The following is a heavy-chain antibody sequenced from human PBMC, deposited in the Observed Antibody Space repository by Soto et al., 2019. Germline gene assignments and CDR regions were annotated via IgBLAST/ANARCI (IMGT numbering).Heavy chain of an antibody. D-gene: IGHD5-12*01. CDR1: GGSISSYY. J-gene: IGHJ4*02. V-gene: IGHV4-59*08. CDR2: IYYSGST. Sequence: QVQLQEWGPGLVKPSETLSLTCTVSGGSISSYYWIWIRQPPGKGLEWIGYIYYSGSTNYNPSLKSRVTISVDTSKNQFSLKLSSVTAADTAVYYCARGNLVATIGGYFDYWGQGTLVTVSS. CDR3: ARGNLVATIGGYFDY.